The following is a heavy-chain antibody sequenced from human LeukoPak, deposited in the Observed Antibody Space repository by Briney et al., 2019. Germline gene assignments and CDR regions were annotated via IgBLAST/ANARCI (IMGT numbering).Heavy chain of an antibody. D-gene: IGHD3-3*01. CDR3: ARVTIFGVVPFDI. J-gene: IGHJ3*02. Sequence: KPSETLSLTCAVYGGSFSGYYWSWIRQPPGKGLEWIGEINHSGSTNYNPSLKSRVTISVDTSKNQFSLKPSSVTAADTAVYYCARVTIFGVVPFDIWGQGTMVTVSS. V-gene: IGHV4-34*01. CDR1: GGSFSGYY. CDR2: INHSGST.